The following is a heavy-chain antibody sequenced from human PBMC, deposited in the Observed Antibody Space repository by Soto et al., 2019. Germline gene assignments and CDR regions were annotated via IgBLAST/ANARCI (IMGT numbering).Heavy chain of an antibody. J-gene: IGHJ4*02. CDR3: AAYYYDSSGYYYPFDY. Sequence: GGSLRLSCAASGFTFSSYAMSWVRQAPGKGLEWVSAISGSGGSTYYADSVKGRFTISRDNSKNTLYLQMNSLRAEDTAVYYCAAYYYDSSGYYYPFDYWGQGTLVTVSS. CDR2: ISGSGGST. V-gene: IGHV3-23*01. D-gene: IGHD3-22*01. CDR1: GFTFSSYA.